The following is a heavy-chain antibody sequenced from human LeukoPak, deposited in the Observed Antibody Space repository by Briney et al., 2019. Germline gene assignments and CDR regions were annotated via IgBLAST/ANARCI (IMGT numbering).Heavy chain of an antibody. V-gene: IGHV5-51*01. CDR1: GYNFTNYW. D-gene: IGHD3-10*01. Sequence: AASLQISSKGSGYNFTNYWIGWVRRMPGKGLEWMGSIYPGDSDPRYSPSFQGQVTISADKSISTAYLQWSSLKASDTAMYYCAITGGLLWFGEFPGDDAFDIWGQGTMVTVSS. CDR2: IYPGDSDP. J-gene: IGHJ3*02. CDR3: AITGGLLWFGEFPGDDAFDI.